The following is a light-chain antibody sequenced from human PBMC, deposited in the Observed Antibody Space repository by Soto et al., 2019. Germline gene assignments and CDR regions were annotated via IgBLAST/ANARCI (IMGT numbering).Light chain of an antibody. CDR3: QSYDSSLSGPWV. CDR2: GNN. Sequence: QSVLTQPPSVSGAPGQRVTISCTGSSSNIGAGYDVHWYQQLPGTAPKLLIYGNNNRPSGVPDRFSGSKSGTSASLAIIGLQAEDEADYYCQSYDSSLSGPWVFGGGTKVTVL. J-gene: IGLJ3*02. CDR1: SSNIGAGYD. V-gene: IGLV1-40*01.